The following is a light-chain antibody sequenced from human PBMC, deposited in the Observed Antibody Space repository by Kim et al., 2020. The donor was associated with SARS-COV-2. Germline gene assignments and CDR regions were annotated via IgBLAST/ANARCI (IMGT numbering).Light chain of an antibody. CDR3: QHYIRFPYT. J-gene: IGKJ2*01. Sequence: SASDGDRVTITCRASQIINSYLAWYQQKPGKAPNLLIYQASSLQIGVSSRFSGSGSGAEFTLTISSLQPDDVATYYCQHYIRFPYTFGQGTKLEI. V-gene: IGKV1-5*03. CDR2: QAS. CDR1: QIINSY.